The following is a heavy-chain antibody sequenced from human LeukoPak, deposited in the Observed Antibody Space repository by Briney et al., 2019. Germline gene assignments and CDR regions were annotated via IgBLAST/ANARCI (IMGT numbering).Heavy chain of an antibody. CDR1: GFTFSSYG. CDR2: ISYDGRSK. D-gene: IGHD6-19*01. CDR3: AKEITTGWQYFFDN. V-gene: IGHV3-30*18. J-gene: IGHJ4*02. Sequence: GGSLRLSCAASGFTFSSYGMHWVRQAPGKGLEWVTVISYDGRSKYYADSVKGRFTISRDNTKNTLYLQMSSLRTEDTAVFYCAKEITTGWQYFFDNWGQGTLVTVSS.